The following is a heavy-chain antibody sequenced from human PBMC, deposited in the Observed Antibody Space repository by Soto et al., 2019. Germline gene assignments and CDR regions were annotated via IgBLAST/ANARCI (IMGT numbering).Heavy chain of an antibody. Sequence: GGSLRLSCAASGFTLTSYGMHWGRQAPGKGGGWVAVIWYDGSNKYYAASVKGRFTISRDNPKNSLYLQMHRLRAADTAVYYCARGVIFAARTPRTSRRFEHWGQVTLVTVSS. J-gene: IGHJ5*02. CDR3: ARGVIFAARTPRTSRRFEH. CDR2: IWYDGSNK. D-gene: IGHD3-3*01. CDR1: GFTLTSYG. V-gene: IGHV3-33*01.